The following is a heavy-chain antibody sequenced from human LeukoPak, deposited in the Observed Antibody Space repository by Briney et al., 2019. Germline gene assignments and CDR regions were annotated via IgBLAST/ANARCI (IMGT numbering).Heavy chain of an antibody. D-gene: IGHD2-2*01. Sequence: GGSLRLSCAASGFTFSSYAMSWVRQAPGKGLEWVSAISGSGGSTYYADSVKGRFTISRDNSKNTLYLQMNSLRAEDKAIYYCAKEGTDCSSTSCYDYWGQGTLVTVPS. CDR3: AKEGTDCSSTSCYDY. J-gene: IGHJ4*02. V-gene: IGHV3-23*01. CDR1: GFTFSSYA. CDR2: ISGSGGST.